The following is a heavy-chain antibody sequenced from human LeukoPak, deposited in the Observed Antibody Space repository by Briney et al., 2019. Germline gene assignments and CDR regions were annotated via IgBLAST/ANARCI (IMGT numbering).Heavy chain of an antibody. CDR3: ARDVGTVGSGWYRDY. D-gene: IGHD6-19*01. CDR2: INTNTGNP. CDR1: GYIFTSYG. V-gene: IGHV7-4-1*02. J-gene: IGHJ4*02. Sequence: ASVKVSCKATGYIFTSYGITWVRQAPGQGLEWMGWINTNTGNPTYAQGFTGRFVFSLDTSVSTAYLQISSLKAEDTAVYYCARDVGTVGSGWYRDYWGQGTLVTVSS.